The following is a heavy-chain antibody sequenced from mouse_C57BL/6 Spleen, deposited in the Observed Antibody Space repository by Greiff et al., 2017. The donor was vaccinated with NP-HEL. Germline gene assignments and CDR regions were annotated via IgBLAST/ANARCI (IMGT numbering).Heavy chain of an antibody. Sequence: DVKLQESGPGLVKPSQSLSLTCSVTGYSITSGYYWNWIRQFPGNKLEWMGYISYDGSNNYNPSLKNRISITRDTSKNQFFLKLNSVTTEDTATYYCARIYYYGSSSYYWGQGTTLTVSS. V-gene: IGHV3-6*01. CDR2: ISYDGSN. D-gene: IGHD1-1*01. J-gene: IGHJ2*01. CDR1: GYSITSGYY. CDR3: ARIYYYGSSSYY.